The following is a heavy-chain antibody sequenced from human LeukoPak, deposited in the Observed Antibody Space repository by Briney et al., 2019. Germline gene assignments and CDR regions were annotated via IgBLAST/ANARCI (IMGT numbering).Heavy chain of an antibody. J-gene: IGHJ1*01. CDR3: ATYSSLNRREFQY. CDR2: IKTDGSEK. Sequence: PGGSLRLSCAASGFTFSSYGMYWVRQAPGKGLQWVANIKTDGSEKYYVDSVKGRFTISRDNAKNSLYLQMNSLRAEDTAVYYCATYSSLNRREFQYWGQGTLLTVSS. D-gene: IGHD3-22*01. V-gene: IGHV3-7*01. CDR1: GFTFSSYG.